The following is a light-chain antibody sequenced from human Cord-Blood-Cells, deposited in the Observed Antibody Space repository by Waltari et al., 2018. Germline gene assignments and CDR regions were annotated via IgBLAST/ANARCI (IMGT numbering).Light chain of an antibody. J-gene: IGKJ2*01. CDR1: QSLLHSDGQTY. CDR2: EVS. CDR3: MQSIQLYT. Sequence: DIVMTQTPLSLSVTPGQPASISCTSSQSLLHSDGQTYLYWYLQKPGKSPQLLIYEVSNRVSGVPDRFSGSGSGTDFTLKISRVEAEDVGVYYCMQSIQLYTFGQGTKLEIK. V-gene: IGKV2D-29*02.